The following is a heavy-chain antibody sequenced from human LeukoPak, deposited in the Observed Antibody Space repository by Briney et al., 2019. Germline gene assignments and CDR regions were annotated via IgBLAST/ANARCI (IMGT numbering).Heavy chain of an antibody. V-gene: IGHV3-21*01. CDR3: TRRTAFDI. CDR2: ISSTSDNI. CDR1: GFTFSTYW. Sequence: PGGSLRLSCAASGFTFSTYWMAWVRQAPGKGLEWVSSISSTSDNIYYADSVKGRFTISRDNAKKSLYLQMNNLRAEDTAVYYCTRRTAFDIWGQGTMVTVSS. J-gene: IGHJ3*02.